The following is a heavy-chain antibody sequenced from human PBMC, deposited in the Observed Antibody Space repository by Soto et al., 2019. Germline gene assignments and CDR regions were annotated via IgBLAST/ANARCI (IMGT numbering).Heavy chain of an antibody. V-gene: IGHV3-30*18. Sequence: GGSLRLSCAASGFTFSTYGMHWVRQAPGKGLEWVAIISYDGNKKYYADSVKGRFTISRDNSKNTLYLQMNSLRAEDTAVYYCAKDSPDYGDYYFDYWGQGTLVTVSS. D-gene: IGHD4-17*01. CDR1: GFTFSTYG. J-gene: IGHJ4*02. CDR3: AKDSPDYGDYYFDY. CDR2: ISYDGNKK.